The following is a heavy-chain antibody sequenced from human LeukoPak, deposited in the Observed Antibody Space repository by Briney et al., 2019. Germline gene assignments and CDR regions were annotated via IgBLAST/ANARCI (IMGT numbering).Heavy chain of an antibody. V-gene: IGHV3-30*01. CDR3: ARGAFSSGWF. D-gene: IGHD6-19*01. J-gene: IGHJ4*02. CDR2: ISFDGSKK. Sequence: GGSLRLSCAASGFTFSSYYMHWARQSPVTGLEWVAFISFDGSKKSYADSVKGRFTISRDNSKNTLFLQMNSLKHDDAAVYYCARGAFSSGWFWGQGTPVTVSS. CDR1: GFTFSSYY.